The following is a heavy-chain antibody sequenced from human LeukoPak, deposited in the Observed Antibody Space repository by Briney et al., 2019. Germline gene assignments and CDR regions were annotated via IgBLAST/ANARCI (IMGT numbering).Heavy chain of an antibody. J-gene: IGHJ4*02. V-gene: IGHV4-28*01. D-gene: IGHD2-2*01. CDR1: GYSISSSNW. CDR3: ATQDCSSTSCYADVGGIDY. Sequence: SETLSLTCAVSGYSISSSNWWGWIRQPPGKGLEWIGYVYYSGSTYYNPPLKSRVTMSVDTSKNQFSLKLSSVTAVDTAVYYCATQDCSSTSCYADVGGIDYWGQGTLVTVSS. CDR2: VYYSGST.